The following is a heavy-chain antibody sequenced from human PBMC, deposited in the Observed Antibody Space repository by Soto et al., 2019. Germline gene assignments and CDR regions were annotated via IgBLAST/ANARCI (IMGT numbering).Heavy chain of an antibody. CDR3: ARVSTTANNYYYYVMDV. CDR2: INPNSGGT. J-gene: IGHJ6*02. CDR1: GYTFTGYY. D-gene: IGHD4-17*01. Sequence: ASVKVSCKASGYTFTGYYMHWVRQAPGQGLEWMGWINPNSGGTNYAQKFQGRVTMTRDTSISTAYMELSRLRSADTAVYYCARVSTTANNYYYYVMDVWGQGTTVTVSS. V-gene: IGHV1-2*02.